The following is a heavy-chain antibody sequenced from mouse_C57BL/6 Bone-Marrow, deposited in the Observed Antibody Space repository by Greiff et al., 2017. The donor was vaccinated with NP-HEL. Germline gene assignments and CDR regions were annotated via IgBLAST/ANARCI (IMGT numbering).Heavy chain of an antibody. D-gene: IGHD3-2*02. Sequence: VQLQQSGPELVKPGASVKIPCKASGYTFTDYNMDWVKQSHGKSLEWIGDINPNNGGTIYNQKFKGKATLTVDKSSSTAYMELRSLTSEDTAVYYCARGGDRDSSGSNYAMDYWGQGTSVTVSS. V-gene: IGHV1-18*01. J-gene: IGHJ4*01. CDR2: INPNNGGT. CDR3: ARGGDRDSSGSNYAMDY. CDR1: GYTFTDYN.